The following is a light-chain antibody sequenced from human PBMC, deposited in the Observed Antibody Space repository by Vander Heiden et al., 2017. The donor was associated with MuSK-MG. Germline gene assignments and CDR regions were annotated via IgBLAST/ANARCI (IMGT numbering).Light chain of an antibody. Sequence: VMTQTPLSLSFTPAQPASTSCRSTQTFLFPDGKTYLYWYLQRPGQPPHLLIHEVSTRSSGVPDSFSGSGSGTEFTLAISRAEAEEVGVDYCMQSIQVPPTFGQGTRLDIK. CDR1: QTFLFPDGKTY. CDR3: MQSIQVPPT. J-gene: IGKJ5*01. V-gene: IGKV2D-29*01. CDR2: EVS.